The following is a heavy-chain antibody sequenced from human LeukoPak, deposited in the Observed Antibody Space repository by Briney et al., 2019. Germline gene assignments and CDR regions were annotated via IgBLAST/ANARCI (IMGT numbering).Heavy chain of an antibody. J-gene: IGHJ3*02. CDR2: INSDGSST. Sequence: PGGSLRLSCAASGFTFSSYWMHWVRQAPGKGLVWVSRINSDGSSTSYADSVKGRFTISRDNAKNTLYLQMNSLGAEDTAVYYCAKEVAIPVAVDAFERWGQGTLVTVSS. V-gene: IGHV3-74*01. D-gene: IGHD6-19*01. CDR3: AKEVAIPVAVDAFER. CDR1: GFTFSSYW.